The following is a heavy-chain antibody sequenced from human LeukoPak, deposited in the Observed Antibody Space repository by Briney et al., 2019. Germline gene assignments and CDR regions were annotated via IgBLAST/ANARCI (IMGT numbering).Heavy chain of an antibody. J-gene: IGHJ4*02. CDR1: RFTFSDYG. V-gene: IGHV3-30*18. CDR3: AKDATSWYEGPDY. CDR2: ISYDGSNK. D-gene: IGHD6-13*01. Sequence: PGRSLRLSCAASRFTFSDYGMHWVRQAPGKGLEWVAVISYDGSNKYYAGSVKGRFTVSRENSKKTLYLHMNTLRADDTAVYYCAKDATSWYEGPDYWGQGTLVTVSS.